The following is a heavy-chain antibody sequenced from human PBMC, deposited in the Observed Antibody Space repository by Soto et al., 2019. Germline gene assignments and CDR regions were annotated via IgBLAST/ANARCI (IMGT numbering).Heavy chain of an antibody. J-gene: IGHJ4*02. CDR2: IKKDEREK. D-gene: IGHD4-17*01. V-gene: IGHV3-7*01. CDR1: GFAFSSYY. Sequence: EVKLVESGGGFVQPGVSLRLSCAASGFAFSSYYMSWVRQAPGKGLEWVANIKKDEREKYYLDSVTGRVTISRDDAKNSLFLQMNRLRVDDTAVYYCAREKRANGDFDYWGQGTLVTVSS. CDR3: AREKRANGDFDY.